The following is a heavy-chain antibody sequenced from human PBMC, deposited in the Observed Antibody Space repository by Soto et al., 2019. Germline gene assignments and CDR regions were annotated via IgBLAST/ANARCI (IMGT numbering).Heavy chain of an antibody. CDR2: ISGSGGST. D-gene: IGHD5-12*01. J-gene: IGHJ5*02. CDR3: AKEIVATITSNWFDP. V-gene: IGHV3-23*01. CDR1: GFTFSSYA. Sequence: GGSLRLSCAASGFTFSSYAMSWVRQAPGKGLEWVSAISGSGGSTYYADSVKGRFTISTDNSKNTLYLQMNSLRAEDTAVYYCAKEIVATITSNWFDPWGQGTLVTVSS.